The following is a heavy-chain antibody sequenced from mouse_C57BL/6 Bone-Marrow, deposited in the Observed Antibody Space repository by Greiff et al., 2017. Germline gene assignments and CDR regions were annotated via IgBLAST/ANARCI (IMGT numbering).Heavy chain of an antibody. CDR2: IDPSDSYT. D-gene: IGHD1-1*01. V-gene: IGHV1-69*01. J-gene: IGHJ2*01. CDR1: GSTFTSYW. Sequence: QVQLQQPGAELVMPGASVKLSCKASGSTFTSYWMHWVKQRPGQGLEWIGEIDPSDSYTNYNQKFKGKSTVTVDKSSSTAYMQLSSLTSEDSAVYYCARREIATVVAPWGQGTTLTVSS. CDR3: ARREIATVVAP.